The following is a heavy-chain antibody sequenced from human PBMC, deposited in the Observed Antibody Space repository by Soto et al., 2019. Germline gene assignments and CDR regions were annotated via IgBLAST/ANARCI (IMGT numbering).Heavy chain of an antibody. CDR3: ARVPYCSSSSCYSYFDS. J-gene: IGHJ4*02. CDR2: ISSDGSST. D-gene: IGHD2-2*01. CDR1: GFTLSNYW. V-gene: IGHV3-74*01. Sequence: GGSLRLSCAASGFTLSNYWMHWARQAPVKGLVWVSRISSDGSSTNYADSVKGRFTISRDNAKNTLHLQMNSLRAEDTAVYYCARVPYCSSSSCYSYFDSWGQGT.